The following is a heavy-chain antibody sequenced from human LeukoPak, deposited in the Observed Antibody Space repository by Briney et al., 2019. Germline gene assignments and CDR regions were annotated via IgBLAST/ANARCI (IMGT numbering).Heavy chain of an antibody. V-gene: IGHV3-30*19. CDR3: ARTLIEYSVSSCYFDY. CDR2: ISYDGSNK. CDR1: GFTFSSYG. J-gene: IGHJ4*02. D-gene: IGHD6-6*01. Sequence: GGSLRLSCAASGFTFSSYGMHWVRQAPGKGLEWVAVISYDGSNKKYADSVKGRFTISRDNSKNTLYLQMNSLGAEDTAVYYCARTLIEYSVSSCYFDYWGQGTLVTVSS.